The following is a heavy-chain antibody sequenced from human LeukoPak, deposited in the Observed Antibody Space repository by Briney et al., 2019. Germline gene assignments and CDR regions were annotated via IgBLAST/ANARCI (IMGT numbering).Heavy chain of an antibody. CDR1: RGSIRSTSHY. CDR3: ARCIGWSSDL. CDR2: IYYSGST. D-gene: IGHD6-19*01. V-gene: IGHV4-39*02. J-gene: IGHJ5*02. Sequence: PSDTLSLTCSVSRGSIRSTSHYWGWIRQPPGEGLEWIGFIYYSGSTYYNASLRSRVAIAVDTSKNHLSLTLTSVTAADTAVYFCARCIGWSSDLWGQGALVIVSS.